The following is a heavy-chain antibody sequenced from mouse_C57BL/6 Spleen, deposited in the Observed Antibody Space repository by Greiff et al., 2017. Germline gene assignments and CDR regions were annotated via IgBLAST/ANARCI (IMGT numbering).Heavy chain of an antibody. CDR2: IDPETGGT. V-gene: IGHV1-15*01. CDR3: ITTVEWVADF. J-gene: IGHJ2*01. Sequence: VQLQQSGAELVRPGASVTLSCKASGYTFTDYEMHWVKQTPVHGLEWIGAIDPETGGTAYNQKFKGKDILTADKSSSTAYMELRSLTSEDSAVYYCITTVEWVADFWGQGTTLPVSS. CDR1: GYTFTDYE. D-gene: IGHD1-1*01.